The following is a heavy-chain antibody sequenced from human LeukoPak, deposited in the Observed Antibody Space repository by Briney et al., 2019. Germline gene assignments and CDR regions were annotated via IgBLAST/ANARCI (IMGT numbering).Heavy chain of an antibody. J-gene: IGHJ4*02. V-gene: IGHV5-51*01. CDR1: GYSFTSYW. Sequence: GESLKISCKGSGYSFTSYWIGWVRQMPGKGLGWMGIIYPGDSDTRYSPSFQGQVTISADKSISTAYLQWSSLKASDTAMYYCARRYCSSTSCFPFDYWGQGTLVTVSS. CDR3: ARRYCSSTSCFPFDY. D-gene: IGHD2-2*01. CDR2: IYPGDSDT.